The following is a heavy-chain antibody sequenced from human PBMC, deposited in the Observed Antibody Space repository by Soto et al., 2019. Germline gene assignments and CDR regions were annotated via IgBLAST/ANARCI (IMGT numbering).Heavy chain of an antibody. V-gene: IGHV1-18*01. CDR1: GYTFTSYD. CDR3: ARDHYDILTGYYKNGY. D-gene: IGHD3-9*01. Sequence: ASVKFSCKASGYTFTSYDISWMRQAPGQGLEWMGWISAYNGNTNYAQKLQGRVTMTTDTSTSTAYMELRSLRSDDTAVYYCARDHYDILTGYYKNGYWGQGTLVTVSS. J-gene: IGHJ4*02. CDR2: ISAYNGNT.